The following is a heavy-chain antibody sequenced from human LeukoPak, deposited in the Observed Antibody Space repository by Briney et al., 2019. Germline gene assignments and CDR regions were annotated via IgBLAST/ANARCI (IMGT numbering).Heavy chain of an antibody. Sequence: PGRSLRLYCAASGFTFSSYGMHWVRQAPGKGLEWVAVIWYDGSNKYYADSVKGRFTISRDNSKNTLYLQMNSLRAEDTAVYYCARDISPDIPDGMDVWGKGTTVTVSS. CDR3: ARDISPDIPDGMDV. CDR2: IWYDGSNK. V-gene: IGHV3-33*01. J-gene: IGHJ6*04. D-gene: IGHD3-9*01. CDR1: GFTFSSYG.